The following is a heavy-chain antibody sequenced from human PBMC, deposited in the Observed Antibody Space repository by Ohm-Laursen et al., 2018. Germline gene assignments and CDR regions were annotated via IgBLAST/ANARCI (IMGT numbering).Heavy chain of an antibody. CDR1: GYSISGGYF. Sequence: SETLSLTCAVSGYSISGGYFWGWIRQPPGKGLEWIGTIYHSGSTYYNPSLKSRVTISVDTSKNQFSLKLSSVTAADTALYYCARGLWWFDPWGQGTLVTVSS. J-gene: IGHJ5*02. V-gene: IGHV4-38-2*01. CDR2: IYHSGST. CDR3: ARGLWWFDP.